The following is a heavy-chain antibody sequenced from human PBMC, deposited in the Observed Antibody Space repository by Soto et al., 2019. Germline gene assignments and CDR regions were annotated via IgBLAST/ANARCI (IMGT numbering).Heavy chain of an antibody. D-gene: IGHD1-26*01. V-gene: IGHV5-10-1*01. CDR1: GYSFTDYW. CDR2: IDPRDSYP. CDR3: ARHSPHTGSYYAFFDY. Sequence: GESLKISCETSGYSFTDYWITWVRQMPGKGLEWMGKIDPRDSYPNYSPSIQGHVTISIDKSSSTSYLQWSSLKASDTAMYYCARHSPHTGSYYAFFDYWGQGTLVTVSS. J-gene: IGHJ4*02.